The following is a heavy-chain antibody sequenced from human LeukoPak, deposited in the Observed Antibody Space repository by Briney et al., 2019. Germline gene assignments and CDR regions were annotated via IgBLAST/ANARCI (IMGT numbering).Heavy chain of an antibody. CDR1: GFTFRNYA. CDR2: ISSSGGST. CDR3: AKVGSITWDYYFDY. V-gene: IGHV3-23*01. Sequence: PGGSLRLSCVASGFTFRNYAMTWVRQAPGKGLEWVSCISSSGGSTYYADSVKGRFSISRDNSKNTLFLQMNSLRAEDTAVYYCAKVGSITWDYYFDYWGQGTLVTVSS. D-gene: IGHD6-13*01. J-gene: IGHJ4*02.